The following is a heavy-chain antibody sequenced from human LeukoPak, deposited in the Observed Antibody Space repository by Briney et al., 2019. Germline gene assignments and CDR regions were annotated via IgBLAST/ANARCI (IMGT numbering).Heavy chain of an antibody. CDR1: GFTVSTNY. V-gene: IGHV3-66*02. CDR3: ARDRGGYCSSTSCYRPDAFDI. J-gene: IGHJ3*02. CDR2: IYSGGST. D-gene: IGHD2-2*01. Sequence: GGSLRLSCAASGFTVSTNYMSWFRQAPGKGLEWVSVIYSGGSTYYADSVEGRFTISRDNSKNTLYLQMSSLRAEDTAVYYCARDRGGYCSSTSCYRPDAFDIWGQGTMVTVSS.